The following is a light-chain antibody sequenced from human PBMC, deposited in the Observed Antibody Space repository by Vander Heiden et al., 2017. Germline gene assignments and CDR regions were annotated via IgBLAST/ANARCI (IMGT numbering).Light chain of an antibody. CDR1: RSNIENNY. V-gene: IGLV1-47*01. CDR3: AAWDESLSGWV. Sequence: QSVMTQPPSASGTPAQRVTISSSGTRSNIENNYVYWYQQFPGTAPKLLSYKHSHRPSGGPDRFSGSRSGTSAYLDISGLRSEDEADYYCAAWDESLSGWVFGGGTKLTVL. J-gene: IGLJ3*02. CDR2: KHS.